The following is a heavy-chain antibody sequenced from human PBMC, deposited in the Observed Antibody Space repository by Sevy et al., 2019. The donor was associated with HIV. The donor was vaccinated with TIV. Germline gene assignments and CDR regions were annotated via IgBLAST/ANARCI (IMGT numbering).Heavy chain of an antibody. D-gene: IGHD4-17*01. CDR2: MYHSGTT. J-gene: IGHJ3*02. CDR1: GYSIRSGYY. CDR3: AAMSTVTKGDALDI. Sequence: SETLSLTCTISGYSIRSGYYWGWIRQPPGKGLERIGSMYHSGTTYYNASLKSRVTISADTSKNQFTLKLTSVTATDTAIYHCAAMSTVTKGDALDIWGQGTMVTVSS. V-gene: IGHV4-38-2*02.